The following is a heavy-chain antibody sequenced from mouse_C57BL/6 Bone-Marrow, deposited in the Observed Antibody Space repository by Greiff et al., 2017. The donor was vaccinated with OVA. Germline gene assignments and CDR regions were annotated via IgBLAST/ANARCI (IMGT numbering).Heavy chain of an antibody. CDR2: INPSTGGT. Sequence: EVKLQQSGPELVKPGASVKISCKASGYSFTGYYMNWVKQSPEKSLEWIGEINPSTGGTTYNQKIKAKATLTVDKTSSTAYMQLKSLTSEDSAVYYCARGGTSPFAYWGQGTLVTVSA. CDR1: GYSFTGYY. D-gene: IGHD4-1*01. CDR3: ARGGTSPFAY. V-gene: IGHV1-42*01. J-gene: IGHJ3*01.